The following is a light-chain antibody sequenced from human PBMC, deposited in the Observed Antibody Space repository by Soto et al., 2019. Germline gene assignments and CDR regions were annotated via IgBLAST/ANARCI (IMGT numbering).Light chain of an antibody. CDR2: GAS. Sequence: EIVLTQSPCTLSLSPGERATLSCRASQSVTSTSLAWYQQKPGQAPRLLIYGASSRATGTPERISGGGSGTDFTLTISRLEPEDFEVYYCQHYVTYSITFGQGTRLEIK. CDR3: QHYVTYSIT. J-gene: IGKJ5*01. V-gene: IGKV3-20*01. CDR1: QSVTSTS.